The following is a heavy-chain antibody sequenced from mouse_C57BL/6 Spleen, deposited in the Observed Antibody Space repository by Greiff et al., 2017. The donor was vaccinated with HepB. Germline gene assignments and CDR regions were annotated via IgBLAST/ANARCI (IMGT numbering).Heavy chain of an antibody. Sequence: VQLQQSGPELVKPGASVKISCKASGYAFSSSWMNWVKQRPGKGLEWIGRIYPGDGDTNYNGKFKGKATLTADKSSSTAYMQLSSLTSEDSAVYFCASRAPNCDEWYFDVWGTGTTVTVSS. CDR2: IYPGDGDT. V-gene: IGHV1-82*01. CDR1: GYAFSSSW. D-gene: IGHD4-1*01. CDR3: ASRAPNCDEWYFDV. J-gene: IGHJ1*03.